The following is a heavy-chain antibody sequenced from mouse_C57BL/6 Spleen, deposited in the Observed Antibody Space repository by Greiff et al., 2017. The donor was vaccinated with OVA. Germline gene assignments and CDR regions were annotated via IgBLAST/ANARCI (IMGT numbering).Heavy chain of an antibody. D-gene: IGHD4-1*01. CDR3: ARNWDVNYYAMDY. J-gene: IGHJ4*01. V-gene: IGHV2-2*01. CDR1: GFSLTSYG. CDR2: IWSGGST. Sequence: VKLEESGPGLVQPSQSLSITCTVSGFSLTSYGVHWVRQSPGKGLEWLGVIWSGGSTDYNAAFISRLSISKDNSKSQVFFKMNSLQADDTAIYYCARNWDVNYYAMDYWGQGTSVTVSS.